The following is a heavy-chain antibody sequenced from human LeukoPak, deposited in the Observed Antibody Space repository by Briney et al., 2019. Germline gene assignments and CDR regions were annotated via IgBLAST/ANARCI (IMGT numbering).Heavy chain of an antibody. CDR3: ARSPLLIAVAAFDY. V-gene: IGHV1-2*02. CDR1: GYTFTSYH. J-gene: IGHJ4*02. Sequence: ASVKVSCKASGYTFTSYHMHWVRQAPGQGLEWMGWINPNSGGTNYAQKFQGRVTMTRDTSISTAYMELSRLRSDDTAVYYCARSPLLIAVAAFDYWGQGTLVTVSS. CDR2: INPNSGGT. D-gene: IGHD6-19*01.